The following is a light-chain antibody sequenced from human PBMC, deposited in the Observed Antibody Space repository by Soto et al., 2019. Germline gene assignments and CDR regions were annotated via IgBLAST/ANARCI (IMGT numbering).Light chain of an antibody. CDR2: GAS. Sequence: EKVMTQSPATLSESPGERAALSCRASQIILTNLAWYQQKPGQAPRLLIYGASTRATGIPARFSGSGSGTDFTLTISRLEAGDLAVYYCQQYGESPRTFGQGANVDIK. V-gene: IGKV3-15*01. CDR1: QIILTN. J-gene: IGKJ1*01. CDR3: QQYGESPRT.